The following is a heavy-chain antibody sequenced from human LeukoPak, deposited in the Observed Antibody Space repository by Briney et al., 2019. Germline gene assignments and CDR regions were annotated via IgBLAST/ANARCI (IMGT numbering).Heavy chain of an antibody. D-gene: IGHD6-13*01. V-gene: IGHV3-21*01. Sequence: PGGSLRLSCAASGFTFSSYSMNWVRQAPGKGLEWVSSISSSSSYIYYADSVKGRFTISRDNAKNSLYLQMNSLRAEDTAVYYCARIAAAANDAFDIWGQGTMVTVSS. CDR3: ARIAAAANDAFDI. CDR2: ISSSSSYI. J-gene: IGHJ3*02. CDR1: GFTFSSYS.